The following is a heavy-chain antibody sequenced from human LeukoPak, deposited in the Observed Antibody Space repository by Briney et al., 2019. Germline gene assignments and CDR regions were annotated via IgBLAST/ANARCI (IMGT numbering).Heavy chain of an antibody. J-gene: IGHJ4*02. CDR1: GYTFTGYY. CDR3: ARGSGGYDSPFDY. Sequence: ASVKVSCKASGYTFTGYYMHWVRQAPGQGLEWMGWINPNSGGTNYAQKFQGRVTMTRDTSISTAYMELSRLRSEDTAVYYCARGSGGYDSPFDYWGQGTLVTVSS. V-gene: IGHV1-2*02. CDR2: INPNSGGT. D-gene: IGHD5-12*01.